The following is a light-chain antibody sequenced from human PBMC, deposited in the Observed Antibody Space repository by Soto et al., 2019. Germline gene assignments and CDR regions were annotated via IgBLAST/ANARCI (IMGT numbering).Light chain of an antibody. CDR3: QVWDSSSDLSYV. V-gene: IGLV3-21*02. CDR1: NIGSKS. CDR2: DDS. Sequence: SYELTQPPSVSVAPGQTARITCGGNNIGSKSVHWYQQEPGQAPVLVVYDDSDRPSGIPERFSGSNSGNTATLTISRVEAGDEADYYCQVWDSSSDLSYVFGTGTKVTVL. J-gene: IGLJ1*01.